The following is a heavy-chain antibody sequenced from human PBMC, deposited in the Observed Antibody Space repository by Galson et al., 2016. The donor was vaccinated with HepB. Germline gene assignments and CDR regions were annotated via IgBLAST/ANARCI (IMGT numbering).Heavy chain of an antibody. V-gene: IGHV5-51*01. CDR3: ARTRQQLRTNFDY. Sequence: QSGAEVKKPGESLKISCKGSGSTFTDYWIGWVRQMPGKGLEWVGIIYPRDSDTRYSPSFQGKVTISADKSINTAYLQWSSLKASDTAMYFCARTRQQLRTNFDYWGQGTLVTVSS. CDR1: GSTFTDYW. J-gene: IGHJ4*02. D-gene: IGHD6-13*01. CDR2: IYPRDSDT.